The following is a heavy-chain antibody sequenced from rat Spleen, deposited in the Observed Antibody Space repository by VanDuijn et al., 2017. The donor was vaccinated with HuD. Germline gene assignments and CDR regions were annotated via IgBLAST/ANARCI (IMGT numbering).Heavy chain of an antibody. CDR2: ISYDGSST. J-gene: IGHJ2*01. CDR1: GFTFSNYY. CDR3: ARRHYGYTDYFDY. D-gene: IGHD1-11*01. Sequence: EVQLVESGGGLVQPGRSLKLSCAASGFTFSNYYMAWVRQAPTKGLEWVATISYDGSSTYYRDSVKGRFIISRDNAKSTLYLQMDSLGSEDTATYYCARRHYGYTDYFDYWGQGVMVTVSS. V-gene: IGHV5-7*01.